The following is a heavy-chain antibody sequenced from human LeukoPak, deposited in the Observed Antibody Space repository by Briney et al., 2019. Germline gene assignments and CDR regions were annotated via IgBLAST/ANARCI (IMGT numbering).Heavy chain of an antibody. V-gene: IGHV3-48*01. CDR3: ARGGYYFDY. Sequence: QSGGSLRLSCAASGFTFSDYSMNWVRQAPGKGLEWLSYISSSSRTIYYADSVRGRFTVSRDNAKDSLYLQMNSLRAEDTAVYYCARGGYYFDYWGQGTLVTVSS. CDR1: GFTFSDYS. CDR2: ISSSSRTI. J-gene: IGHJ4*02. D-gene: IGHD3-16*01.